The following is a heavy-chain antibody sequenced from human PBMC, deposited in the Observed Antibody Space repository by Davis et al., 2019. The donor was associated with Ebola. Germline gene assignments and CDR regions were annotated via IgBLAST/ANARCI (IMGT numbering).Heavy chain of an antibody. CDR1: GGSFSGYY. J-gene: IGHJ6*03. D-gene: IGHD2-2*02. CDR2: INHSGST. CDR3: ARGGYCSSTSCYKARYYYMDV. Sequence: PGGSLRLSCAVYGGSFSGYYWSWIRQPPGKGLEWIGEINHSGSTNYNPSLKSRVTISVDTSKNQFSLKLSSVTAADTAVYYCARGGYCSSTSCYKARYYYMDVWGKGTTVTVSS. V-gene: IGHV4-34*01.